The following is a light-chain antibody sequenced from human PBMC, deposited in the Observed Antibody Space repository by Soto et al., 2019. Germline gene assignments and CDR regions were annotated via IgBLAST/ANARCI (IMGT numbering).Light chain of an antibody. J-gene: IGKJ1*01. CDR1: PNISSY. V-gene: IGKV1-39*01. CDR2: AAS. Sequence: DIQMTQSPSSLSASVGDRVTITCRASPNISSYLNWYQQKPGKAPKLLIYAASSLQSGVPSRFSGSGSGTDVNLTISSLQTEDFATYYWQQRYSTLTGTGGQGTNVELK. CDR3: QQRYSTLTGT.